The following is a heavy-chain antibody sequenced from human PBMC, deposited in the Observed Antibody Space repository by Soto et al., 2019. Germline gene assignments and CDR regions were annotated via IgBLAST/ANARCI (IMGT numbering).Heavy chain of an antibody. J-gene: IGHJ3*02. Sequence: PGGSLRLSCAASGFTFSSYAMSWVRQAPGKGLEWVSAISGSGGSTYYADSVKGRFTISRDNSKNTLYLQMNSLRAEDTAVYYCAKDHPANPADYYDSSGYYGPPNAFDIWGQGTMVTVSS. CDR2: ISGSGGST. V-gene: IGHV3-23*01. CDR1: GFTFSSYA. D-gene: IGHD3-22*01. CDR3: AKDHPANPADYYDSSGYYGPPNAFDI.